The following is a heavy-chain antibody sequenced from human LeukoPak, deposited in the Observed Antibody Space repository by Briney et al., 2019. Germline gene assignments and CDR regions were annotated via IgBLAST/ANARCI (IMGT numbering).Heavy chain of an antibody. V-gene: IGHV4-59*08. CDR3: ARLYGDYLSPIHY. D-gene: IGHD4-17*01. CDR2: IHYSGST. J-gene: IGHJ4*02. CDR1: GGSISSYY. Sequence: SETLSLTCTVSGGSISSYYWGWIRQPPGKGLEWIGYIHYSGSTNYNPSLKSRVTISVDTSKNQFSLKLRSVTAADTAVYYCARLYGDYLSPIHYWGQGTLVTVSS.